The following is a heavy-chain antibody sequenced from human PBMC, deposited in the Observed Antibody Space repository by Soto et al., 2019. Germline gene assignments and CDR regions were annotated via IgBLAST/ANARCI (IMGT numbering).Heavy chain of an antibody. J-gene: IGHJ4*02. CDR2: ISSSSSYI. Sequence: GGSLRLSCAASGFTFSSYSMNWVRQAPGKGLEWVSSISSSSSYIYYADSVKGRFTISRDNAKNSLYLQMNSLRAEDTAVYYCARDNIANYGDYAGDYFDYWGQGTLVTVSS. V-gene: IGHV3-21*01. D-gene: IGHD4-17*01. CDR3: ARDNIANYGDYAGDYFDY. CDR1: GFTFSSYS.